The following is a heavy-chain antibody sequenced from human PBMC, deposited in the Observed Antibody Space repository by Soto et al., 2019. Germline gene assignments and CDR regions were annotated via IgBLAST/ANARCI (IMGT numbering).Heavy chain of an antibody. J-gene: IGHJ4*02. CDR1: GFTSSSYA. CDR2: ISYDGSNK. V-gene: IGHV3-30-3*01. CDR3: ARGVIMITFGGVIPPFDY. D-gene: IGHD3-16*02. Sequence: GGSLRLSCAASGFTSSSYAMHWVRQAPGKGLEWVAVISYDGSNKYYADSVKGRFTISRDNSKNTLYLQMNSLRAEDTAVYYCARGVIMITFGGVIPPFDYWGQGTLVTVSS.